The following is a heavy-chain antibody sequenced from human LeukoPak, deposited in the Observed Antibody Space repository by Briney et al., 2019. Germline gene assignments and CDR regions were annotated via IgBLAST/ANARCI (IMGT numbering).Heavy chain of an antibody. CDR2: IYYSGST. CDR1: GGSISSYY. D-gene: IGHD3-10*01. CDR3: ARGAGLLWFGELLFAFDY. Sequence: SETLSLTCTVSGGSISSYYWSWIRQPPGKGLEWIGYIYYSGSTNYNPSLKSRVTISVDTSKNQFSLKLSSVTAADTAVCYCARGAGLLWFGELLFAFDYWGQGTLVTVSS. V-gene: IGHV4-59*01. J-gene: IGHJ4*02.